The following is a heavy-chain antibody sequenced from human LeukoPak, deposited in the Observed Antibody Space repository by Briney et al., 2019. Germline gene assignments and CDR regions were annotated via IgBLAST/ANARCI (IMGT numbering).Heavy chain of an antibody. V-gene: IGHV3-23*01. J-gene: IGHJ4*02. CDR1: GFTFNNYV. CDR2: INGGGYNT. Sequence: PGGSLRLSCAASGFTFNNYVMSWVRQAPGKGLEWVSPINGGGYNTYYADSVKGRFTISRDNSKNTLSLQVNTLRAEDTAVYYCARASGIYGSGWYFDYWGQGTLVTVSS. CDR3: ARASGIYGSGWYFDY. D-gene: IGHD6-19*01.